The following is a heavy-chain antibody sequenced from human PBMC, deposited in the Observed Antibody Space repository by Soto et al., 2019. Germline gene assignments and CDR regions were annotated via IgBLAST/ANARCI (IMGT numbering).Heavy chain of an antibody. D-gene: IGHD2-15*01. J-gene: IGHJ3*02. CDR1: GLTFSSYS. CDR3: ARENVVVVAATRGAFDI. V-gene: IGHV3-21*01. Sequence: PGGSLRLSCAASGLTFSSYSMNWVRQAPGKGLEWVSSISSSSSYIYYADSVKGRFTISRDNAKNSLYLQMNSLRAEDTAVYYCARENVVVVAATRGAFDIWGQGTMVTVSS. CDR2: ISSSSSYI.